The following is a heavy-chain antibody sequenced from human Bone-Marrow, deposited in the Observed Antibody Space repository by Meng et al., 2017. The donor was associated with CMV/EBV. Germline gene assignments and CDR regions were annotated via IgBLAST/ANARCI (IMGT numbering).Heavy chain of an antibody. CDR3: AKDIGGWFDP. V-gene: IGHV3-30*02. Sequence: GGSLRLSCAASGFTFSSYGMHWVRQAPGKGLEWVAFIRYEGSNKYYADSVKGRFTISRDNSKNTLYLQMNSLRAEDTAVYYCAKDIGGWFDPWGQGTMVTVSS. D-gene: IGHD3-10*01. CDR1: GFTFSSYG. CDR2: IRYEGSNK. J-gene: IGHJ5*02.